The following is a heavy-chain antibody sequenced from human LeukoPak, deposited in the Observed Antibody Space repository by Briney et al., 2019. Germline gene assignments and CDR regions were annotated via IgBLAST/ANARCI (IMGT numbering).Heavy chain of an antibody. V-gene: IGHV4-61*02. CDR3: ARDLLTGGYCSGGSCYDY. D-gene: IGHD2-15*01. CDR1: GGSISSGSYY. CDR2: IYHSGST. J-gene: IGHJ4*02. Sequence: PSQTLSLTCTVSGGSISSGSYYWSWIRQPAGKGLEWIGSIYHSGSTYYNPSLKSRVTISVDTSKNQFSLKLSSVTAADTAVYYCARDLLTGGYCSGGSCYDYWGQGALVTVSS.